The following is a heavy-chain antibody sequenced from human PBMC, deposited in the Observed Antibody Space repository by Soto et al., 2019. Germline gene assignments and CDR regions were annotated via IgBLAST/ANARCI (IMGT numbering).Heavy chain of an antibody. Sequence: ASVKVSCKASGYTFTSYGISWVRQAPGQGLEWMGWISAYNGNTNYAQKLQGRVTMTTYTSTTTAYMELRSLRYDDTAVYCGGIGADRTNWFDPWGQGTLVTVSS. V-gene: IGHV1-18*01. CDR2: ISAYNGNT. D-gene: IGHD3-10*01. J-gene: IGHJ5*02. CDR1: GYTFTSYG. CDR3: GIGADRTNWFDP.